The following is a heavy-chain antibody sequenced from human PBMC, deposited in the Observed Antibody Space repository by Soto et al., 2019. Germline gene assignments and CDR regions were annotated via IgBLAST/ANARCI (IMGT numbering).Heavy chain of an antibody. CDR2: ISSNGGST. Sequence: PGGSLRLSCSASGSTFSSYAMHWVRQAPGKGLEYVSAISSNGGSTYYADSVKGRFTISRDNSKNTLYLQMSSLRAEDTAVYYCVKDLYYYDSSGYYPFDPWGQGTLVTVSS. CDR3: VKDLYYYDSSGYYPFDP. CDR1: GSTFSSYA. J-gene: IGHJ5*02. D-gene: IGHD3-22*01. V-gene: IGHV3-64D*06.